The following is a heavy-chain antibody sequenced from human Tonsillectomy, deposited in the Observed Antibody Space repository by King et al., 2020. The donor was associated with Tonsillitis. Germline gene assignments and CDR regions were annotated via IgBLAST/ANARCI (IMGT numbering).Heavy chain of an antibody. Sequence: VQLQESGPGLVKPSQTLSLTCTVSGASIISDSYYWRWIRQPAGKGLEWIGRIYSSGSTNYNPSLESRVTMSTDTSRNQFSLKLRSVTAADTAVYYCARGGDLSTGGSLFDPWGQGTLVTVSS. CDR3: ARGGDLSTGGSLFDP. CDR2: IYSSGST. V-gene: IGHV4-61*02. J-gene: IGHJ5*02. D-gene: IGHD3-9*01. CDR1: GASIISDSYY.